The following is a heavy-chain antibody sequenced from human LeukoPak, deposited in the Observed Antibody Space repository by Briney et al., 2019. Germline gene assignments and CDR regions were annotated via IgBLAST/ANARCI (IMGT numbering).Heavy chain of an antibody. V-gene: IGHV4-34*01. Sequence: SETLSLTCAVYGGSFSGYYWSWIRQPPGKGLEWIGEINHSGSTNYNPPLKSRVTISVDTSKNQFSLKLSSVTAADTAVYYCARTKSGWYYSDYWGQGTLVSVSS. J-gene: IGHJ4*02. D-gene: IGHD6-19*01. CDR2: INHSGST. CDR1: GGSFSGYY. CDR3: ARTKSGWYYSDY.